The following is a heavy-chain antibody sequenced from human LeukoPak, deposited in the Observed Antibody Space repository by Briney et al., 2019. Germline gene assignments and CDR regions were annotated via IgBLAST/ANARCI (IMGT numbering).Heavy chain of an antibody. D-gene: IGHD1-14*01. J-gene: IGHJ4*02. CDR3: ARWASISREPGGFFDH. CDR1: GDSINNYF. CDR2: IYSSGTT. Sequence: PSETLSLTCTVSGDSINNYFWTWIRQPAGKGLEWIGRIYSSGTTNYNPSLKSRLIMSVDTSKNQFSLNLSSVTAADTAVYYCARWASISREPGGFFDHWGQGTLVTVSS. V-gene: IGHV4-4*07.